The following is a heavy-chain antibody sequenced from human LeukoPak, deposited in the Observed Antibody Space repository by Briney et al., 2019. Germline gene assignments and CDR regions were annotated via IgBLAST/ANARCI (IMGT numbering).Heavy chain of an antibody. CDR3: ARLVPIVVVPAADNWFDP. CDR2: IYPGDSDT. CDR1: GYSFTSYW. Sequence: GESLKISCKGSGYSFTSYWIGWVRQMPGKGLEWMGIIYPGDSDTRYSPSFQGQVTISADKSLSTAYLQWSSLKASDTAMYYCARLVPIVVVPAADNWFDPWGQGTLVTVSS. D-gene: IGHD2-2*01. J-gene: IGHJ5*02. V-gene: IGHV5-51*01.